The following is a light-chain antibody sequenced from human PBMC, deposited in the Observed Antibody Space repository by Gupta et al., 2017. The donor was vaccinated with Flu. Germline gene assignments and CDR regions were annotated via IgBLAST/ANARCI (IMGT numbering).Light chain of an antibody. CDR1: SGHSSYA. CDR3: QTWGTGIQDVV. CDR2: LNSDGSH. J-gene: IGLJ2*01. Sequence: QLVLTQSPSAPASLGASVKLTCTLSSGHSSYAIAWHQQQPEKGPRYLMKLNSDGSHSKGDGIPDRFSGSSSGAERYLTISSLQSEDEADYYCQTWGTGIQDVVFGGGTKLTVL. V-gene: IGLV4-69*01.